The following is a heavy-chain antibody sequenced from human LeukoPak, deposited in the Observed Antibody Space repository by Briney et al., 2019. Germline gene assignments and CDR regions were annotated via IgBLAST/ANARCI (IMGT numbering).Heavy chain of an antibody. D-gene: IGHD4-17*01. CDR3: ARLNTDYGDGYHHYLDV. CDR1: GDSISDYY. Sequence: SSETLSLTCVVSGDSISDYYWTWIRQPPGKGLEWLGYIYYSGSTSYNPSLESRITMSVDTSKNQFSLKLTSVTAADTADYYCARLNTDYGDGYHHYLDVWGKGTTVTVSS. V-gene: IGHV4-59*01. J-gene: IGHJ6*03. CDR2: IYYSGST.